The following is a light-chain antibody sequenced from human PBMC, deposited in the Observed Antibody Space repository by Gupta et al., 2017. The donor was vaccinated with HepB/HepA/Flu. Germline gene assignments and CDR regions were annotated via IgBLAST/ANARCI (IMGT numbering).Light chain of an antibody. CDR1: SSNIGSGT. CDR2: SND. Sequence: QSVLTQPPSASGPPGQRVPISCSGSSSNIGSGTVNWYQQLPGTAPKLLIYSNDQRPSGVPDRFSGSKSGTSASLAISGLQSEDEADYYCAAWDDSLNGRVFGGGTKLTVL. V-gene: IGLV1-44*01. CDR3: AAWDDSLNGRV. J-gene: IGLJ3*02.